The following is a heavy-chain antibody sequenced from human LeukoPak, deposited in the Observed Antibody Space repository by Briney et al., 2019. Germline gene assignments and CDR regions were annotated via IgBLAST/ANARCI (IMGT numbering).Heavy chain of an antibody. V-gene: IGHV3-53*01. J-gene: IGHJ4*02. Sequence: GGSLRLSCAASGFTVSSNYMNWVRQAPGKGLEWVSVIYSSGSTYYADSVKGRFTISRDNSKNTLYLQMNSLRAEDTAVYYCARDLYGVSHDYWGQGTLVTVSS. D-gene: IGHD4-17*01. CDR2: IYSSGST. CDR1: GFTVSSNY. CDR3: ARDLYGVSHDY.